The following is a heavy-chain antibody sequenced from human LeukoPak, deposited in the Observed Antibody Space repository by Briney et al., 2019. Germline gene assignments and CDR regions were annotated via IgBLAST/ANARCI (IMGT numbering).Heavy chain of an antibody. D-gene: IGHD6-19*01. CDR2: ISWNSGSI. Sequence: GGSLRLSCAASGFTFDDYAMHWVRQAPGKGLEWVSGISWNSGSIGYADSVEGRFTISRDNAKNSLYLQMNSLRAEDTALYYCAKDTDPLYSSGWYFDYWGQGTLVTVSS. J-gene: IGHJ4*02. CDR1: GFTFDDYA. CDR3: AKDTDPLYSSGWYFDY. V-gene: IGHV3-9*01.